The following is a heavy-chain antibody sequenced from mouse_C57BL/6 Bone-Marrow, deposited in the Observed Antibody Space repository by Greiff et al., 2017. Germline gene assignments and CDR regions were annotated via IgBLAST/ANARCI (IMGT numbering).Heavy chain of an antibody. CDR1: GYTFTSYG. D-gene: IGHD1-1*01. Sequence: VQLQQSGAELARPGASVKLSCTASGYTFTSYGISWVKQRPGQGLEWIGEIYPRSGNTDYNEKFKGKATLTADKSSSTAYMELSSLTSEDTAVYFWASVPIYCSGCAWFAYWGQGTLVTVSA. CDR2: IYPRSGNT. CDR3: ASVPIYCSGCAWFAY. V-gene: IGHV1-81*01. J-gene: IGHJ3*01.